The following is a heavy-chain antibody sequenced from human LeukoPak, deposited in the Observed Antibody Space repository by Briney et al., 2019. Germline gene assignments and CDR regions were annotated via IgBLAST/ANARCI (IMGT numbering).Heavy chain of an antibody. D-gene: IGHD3-10*01. J-gene: IGHJ5*02. CDR1: GFTFSSYS. CDR3: AKPGVETMVRQQFDP. V-gene: IGHV3-21*04. CDR2: ISSSGNYI. Sequence: GGSLRLSCAASGFTFSSYSMNWVRQAPGKGLEWVSSISSSGNYIYYADSVKGRFTISRDNSKNTLYLQMNSLRAEDTAVYYCAKPGVETMVRQQFDPWGQGTLVTVSS.